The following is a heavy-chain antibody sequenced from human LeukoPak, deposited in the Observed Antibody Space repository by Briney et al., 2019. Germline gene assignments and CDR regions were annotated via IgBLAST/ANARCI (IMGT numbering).Heavy chain of an antibody. CDR1: GGSISSYY. V-gene: IGHV4-59*01. Sequence: SETLSLTCTVSGGSISSYYWSWIRQPPGMGLEWIGYIYYTGITNYNPSFKSRVIMSVDTSKNQLSLKLNSMTAADTAVYYCARDSDESLDIWGQGTMVTVSS. CDR3: ARDSDESLDI. J-gene: IGHJ3*02. CDR2: IYYTGIT.